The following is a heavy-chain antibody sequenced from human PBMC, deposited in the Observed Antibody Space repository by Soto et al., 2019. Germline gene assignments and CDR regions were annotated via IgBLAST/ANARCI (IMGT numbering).Heavy chain of an antibody. CDR1: GFTFTSSA. J-gene: IGHJ4*03. D-gene: IGHD2-15*01. Sequence: GASVKVSCKASGFTFTSSAMQWVRQAPGQGLEWMGGIVPIVDKTKYAQKFQERVTITRDESTSTVYMELSSLRSEDTAVYYCVRVVAIPGYPDNWG. CDR2: IVPIVDKT. V-gene: IGHV1-58*02. CDR3: VRVVAIPGYPDN.